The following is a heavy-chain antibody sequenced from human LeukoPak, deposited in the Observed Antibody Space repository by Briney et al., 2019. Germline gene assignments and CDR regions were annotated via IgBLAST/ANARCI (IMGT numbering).Heavy chain of an antibody. V-gene: IGHV1-2*02. CDR3: AREGPIVGATHLVDY. CDR1: GYTFTYYY. CDR2: INPNSGGT. D-gene: IGHD1-26*01. Sequence: ASVTVSCKASGYTFTYYYMHWVRQAPGQGLEWMGWINPNSGGTNYAQKFQGRATMTRDTSISTAYMELSRLRSDDTAVYYCAREGPIVGATHLVDYWGQGTLVTVSS. J-gene: IGHJ4*02.